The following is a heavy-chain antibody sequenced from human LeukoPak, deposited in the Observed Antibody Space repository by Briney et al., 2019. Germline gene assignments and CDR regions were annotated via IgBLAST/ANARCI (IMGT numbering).Heavy chain of an antibody. CDR1: GFTFSTYE. CDR3: AGAPAAASFSDY. CDR2: ISGSGSAI. V-gene: IGHV3-48*03. J-gene: IGHJ4*02. Sequence: PGGSLRLSCAASGFTFSTYEMNWVRQAPGKGLEWVSYISGSGSAIYYADSVKGRVTISRDNAKDSLHLQMNSLRAEDTAVYYCAGAPAAASFSDYWGQGSLVTVSS. D-gene: IGHD6-13*01.